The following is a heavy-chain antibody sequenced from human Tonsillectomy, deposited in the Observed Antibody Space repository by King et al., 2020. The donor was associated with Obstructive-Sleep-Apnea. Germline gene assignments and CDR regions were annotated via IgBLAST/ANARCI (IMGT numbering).Heavy chain of an antibody. Sequence: VQLVESGGGLVKPGGSLKLSCAASGFTFSSYTMNWVRQAPGKGLEWVSFIGSSRSYILYADSVKGRFTISRDNAKNSLYLQMNSLRAEDTAVYYCARGKDGLDYWGQGTLVTVSS. V-gene: IGHV3-21*01. J-gene: IGHJ4*02. CDR1: GFTFSSYT. D-gene: IGHD4-17*01. CDR2: IGSSRSYI. CDR3: ARGKDGLDY.